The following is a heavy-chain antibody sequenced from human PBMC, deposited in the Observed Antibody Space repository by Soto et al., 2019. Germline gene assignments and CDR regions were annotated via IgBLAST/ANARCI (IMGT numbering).Heavy chain of an antibody. CDR3: ARRYSSSWYSYYYYGMDV. D-gene: IGHD6-13*01. Sequence: GESLKISCKGSGYSFTSYWIGWVRQMPGKGLEWMGIIYPGDSDTRYSPSFQGQVTISADKSINTAYLQWSSLKASDTAMYYCARRYSSSWYSYYYYGMDVWGQGTTVTVSS. CDR2: IYPGDSDT. CDR1: GYSFTSYW. V-gene: IGHV5-51*01. J-gene: IGHJ6*02.